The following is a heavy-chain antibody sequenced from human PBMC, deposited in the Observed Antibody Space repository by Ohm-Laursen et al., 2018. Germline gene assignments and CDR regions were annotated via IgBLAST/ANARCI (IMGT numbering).Heavy chain of an antibody. V-gene: IGHV3-33*08. CDR2: FWADGIKT. CDR3: ARDYDYVWGSYRYTYYFDY. Sequence: SLRLSCAASGFTFSSYSMHWVRQAPGKGLEWVAVFWADGIKTYYADSVKGRFTISRDNSKNTLYLQMNSLRAEDTAVYYCARDYDYVWGSYRYTYYFDYWGQGTLVTVSS. D-gene: IGHD3-16*02. CDR1: GFTFSSYS. J-gene: IGHJ4*02.